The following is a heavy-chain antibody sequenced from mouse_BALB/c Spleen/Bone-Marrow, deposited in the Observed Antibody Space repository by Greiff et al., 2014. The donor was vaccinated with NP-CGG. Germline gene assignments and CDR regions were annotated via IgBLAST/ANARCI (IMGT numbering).Heavy chain of an antibody. J-gene: IGHJ4*01. D-gene: IGHD1-3*01. CDR2: IYPSDSYT. CDR3: TRMYYNYYAMDY. Sequence: QVQLQQSGAELVRPGASVKVSCKASGYTFINYWINWVRQRPGQGLEWIGNIYPSDSYTNYNQKLKDKATLTVDKSSSTAYMQLSSPTSEDSAVYYCTRMYYNYYAMDYWGQGTSVTVSS. CDR1: GYTFINYW. V-gene: IGHV1-69*02.